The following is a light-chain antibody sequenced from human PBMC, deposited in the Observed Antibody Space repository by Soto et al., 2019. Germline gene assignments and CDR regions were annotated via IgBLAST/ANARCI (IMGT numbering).Light chain of an antibody. CDR3: QQYDEWPLP. CDR2: DAF. CDR1: QSVKSR. J-gene: IGKJ4*01. V-gene: IGKV3-15*01. Sequence: EKVMTQSPATLSVSPGERATLSCRASQSVKSRLAWYQQKPGQAPRLLIYDAFTRATGIHARFSGSASGTEFTLTISSLQSEDFAVYYCQQYDEWPLPLGGGTKVEIK.